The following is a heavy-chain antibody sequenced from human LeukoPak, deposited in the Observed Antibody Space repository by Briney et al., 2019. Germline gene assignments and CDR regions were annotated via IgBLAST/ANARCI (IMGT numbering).Heavy chain of an antibody. CDR3: ARHYWNCYYYMDV. V-gene: IGHV4-39*01. CDR1: GGSISSSSYY. D-gene: IGHD1-1*01. J-gene: IGHJ6*03. Sequence: TASETLSLTCTVSGGSISSSSYYWGWIRQPPGKGLEWIGSIYYSGSTYYNPSLKSRVTISVDTSKNQFSLKLSSVTAADTAVYYCARHYWNCYYYMDVWGKGTTVTVSS. CDR2: IYYSGST.